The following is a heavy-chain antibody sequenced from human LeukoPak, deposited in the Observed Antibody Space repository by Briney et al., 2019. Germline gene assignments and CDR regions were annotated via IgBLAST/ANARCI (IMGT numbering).Heavy chain of an antibody. J-gene: IGHJ4*02. CDR2: LSGSGGST. CDR1: GFTFSIYA. V-gene: IGHV3-23*01. CDR3: AKNLRVYYFDY. Sequence: GGSLRLSCAASGFTFSIYAMMWVPQAPGEGREWVSALSGSGGSTYYADSVKGRFTISRDNSKNTLYLQMNSVSAEDTAVYYCAKNLRVYYFDYWGQGTLVTVSS. D-gene: IGHD4-17*01.